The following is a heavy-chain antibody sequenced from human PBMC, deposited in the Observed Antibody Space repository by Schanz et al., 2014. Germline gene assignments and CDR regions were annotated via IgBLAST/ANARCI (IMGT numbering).Heavy chain of an antibody. CDR2: ISVYHGHT. Sequence: QVQLVQSGAEVKKPGASVRVSCKASGYSFTTYDVNWVRQATGQGLEWMGWISVYHGHTNYAEKVHGRVTMTTDTSTSTAYMELRSLISDDTAVYYCARETTISAGGAFDVWGQGTMVTVSS. V-gene: IGHV1-18*01. CDR1: GYSFTTYD. CDR3: ARETTISAGGAFDV. D-gene: IGHD3-9*01. J-gene: IGHJ3*01.